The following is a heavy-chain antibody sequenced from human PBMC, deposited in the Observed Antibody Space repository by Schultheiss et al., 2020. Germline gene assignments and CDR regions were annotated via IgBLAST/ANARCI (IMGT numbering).Heavy chain of an antibody. V-gene: IGHV3-48*02. J-gene: IGHJ3*02. CDR1: GYTFSSYS. CDR2: ISSSSSTI. Sequence: GGSLRLSCAASGYTFSSYSMNWVRQAPGKGLEWVSYISSSSSTIYYADSVKGRFTISRDNAKNSLYLQMNSLRDEDTAVYYCARFSSGRRGAFDIWGQGTMVTVSS. CDR3: ARFSSGRRGAFDI. D-gene: IGHD3-22*01.